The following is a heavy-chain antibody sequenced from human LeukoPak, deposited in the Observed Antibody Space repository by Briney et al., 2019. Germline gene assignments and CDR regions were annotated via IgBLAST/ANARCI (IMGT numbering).Heavy chain of an antibody. V-gene: IGHV3-23*01. CDR3: ARDQTQLWLPGGAFDI. Sequence: PGGSLRLSCAASGFTFSSYAMSWVRQAPGKGLEWVSAISGSGGSTYYADSVKGRFTISRDNSKNTLYLQMNSLRAEDTAVYYCARDQTQLWLPGGAFDIWGQGTMVTVSS. D-gene: IGHD5-18*01. J-gene: IGHJ3*02. CDR1: GFTFSSYA. CDR2: ISGSGGST.